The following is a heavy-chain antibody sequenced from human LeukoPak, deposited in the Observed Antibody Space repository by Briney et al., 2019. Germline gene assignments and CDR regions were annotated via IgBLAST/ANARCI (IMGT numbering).Heavy chain of an antibody. CDR2: IYYSGST. CDR3: AREGYGAFDI. CDR1: GGSISSYY. Sequence: PSETLSLTCTVSGGSISSYYWSWIRQPPGKGLEWIGYIYYSGSTNYNPSLKSRVTISVDTSKNQFSLKLSSVTAADTAVYYCAREGYGAFDIWGQGTMVTVSS. V-gene: IGHV4-59*01. D-gene: IGHD1-1*01. J-gene: IGHJ3*02.